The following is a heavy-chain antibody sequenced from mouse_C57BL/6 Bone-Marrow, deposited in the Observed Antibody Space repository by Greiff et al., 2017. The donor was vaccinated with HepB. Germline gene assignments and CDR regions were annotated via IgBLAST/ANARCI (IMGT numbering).Heavy chain of an antibody. CDR1: GYTFTSYG. Sequence: QVQLKESGAELARPGASVKLSCKASGYTFTSYGISWVKQRTGQGLEWIGEIYPRSGNTYYNEKFKGKATLTADKSSSTAYMELRSLTSEDSAVYVCARSHYYYGNAMDYWGQGTSVTVSS. D-gene: IGHD1-1*01. V-gene: IGHV1-81*01. CDR3: ARSHYYYGNAMDY. J-gene: IGHJ4*01. CDR2: IYPRSGNT.